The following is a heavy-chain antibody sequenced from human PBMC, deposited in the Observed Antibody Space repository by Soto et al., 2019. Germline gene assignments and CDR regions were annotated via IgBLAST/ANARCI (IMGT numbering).Heavy chain of an antibody. J-gene: IGHJ4*02. CDR2: IYWDFDK. CDR1: GFSLSTNGEG. Sequence: QITLKESGPTLVRPTETLTLTCAFSGFSLSTNGEGVGWIRQPPGNALEWLALIYWDFDKRYSPSLESRVTITQDTSKNQVVLTMTNMDPVDTATYYCAHLFYYGDSGQPWVFQKFDSWGQGTLVTVSS. CDR3: AHLFYYGDSGQPWVFQKFDS. V-gene: IGHV2-5*02. D-gene: IGHD3-10*01.